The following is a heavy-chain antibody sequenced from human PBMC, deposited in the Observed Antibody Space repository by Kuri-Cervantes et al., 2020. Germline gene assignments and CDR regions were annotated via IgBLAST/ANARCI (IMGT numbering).Heavy chain of an antibody. V-gene: IGHV3-30-3*01. CDR3: ARAVHQLLIDY. CDR2: ISYDGSNK. Sequence: GGSLRLSCAASGFTFSSYAMSWVRQAPGKGLEWVAVISYDGSNKYYADSVKGRFTISRDNSKNTLYLQMNSLRDEDTAVYYCARAVHQLLIDYWGQGTLVTVSS. CDR1: GFTFSSYA. D-gene: IGHD2-2*01. J-gene: IGHJ4*02.